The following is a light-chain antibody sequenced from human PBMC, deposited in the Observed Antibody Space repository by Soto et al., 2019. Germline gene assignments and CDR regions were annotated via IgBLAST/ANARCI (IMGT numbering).Light chain of an antibody. CDR3: QHYNNWPPWT. CDR2: VAS. CDR1: QSVSSN. Sequence: EIVMTQSPATLSVSPGERATLSCRASQSVSSNLAWYQQKPGQAPRLLIYVASTRATGIPARFSGSGSGTEFPLTISSLQSEDFAVYYCQHYNNWPPWTFGQGTKVEIK. V-gene: IGKV3-15*01. J-gene: IGKJ1*01.